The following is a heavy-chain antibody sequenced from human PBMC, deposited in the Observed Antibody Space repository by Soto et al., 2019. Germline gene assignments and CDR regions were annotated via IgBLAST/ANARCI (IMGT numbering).Heavy chain of an antibody. CDR1: GGSISSSSYY. Sequence: SETLSLTCTVSGGSISSSSYYWGWIRQPPGKGLEWIGSIYYSGSTYYNPSLKSRVTISVDNSKNTLYLQMSSLRAEDTAVYYCARVPSSSYHYFDYWGQGTLVTVSS. CDR3: ARVPSSSYHYFDY. J-gene: IGHJ4*02. D-gene: IGHD6-13*01. CDR2: IYYSGST. V-gene: IGHV4-39*02.